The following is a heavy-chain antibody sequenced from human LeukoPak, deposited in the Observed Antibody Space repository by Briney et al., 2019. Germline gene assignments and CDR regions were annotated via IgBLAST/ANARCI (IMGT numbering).Heavy chain of an antibody. V-gene: IGHV3-48*02. J-gene: IGHJ4*02. D-gene: IGHD3-16*01. CDR3: VRDDGNDYVWGSLDY. Sequence: GGSLRLSCAASGFTFSDYSMNWVRQAPGKGLEWVSCISSSSSTIYYADSVKGRFTISRDNAKNSLYLQMNSLSDEDTAVYYCVRDDGNDYVWGSLDYWGQGTLVTVSS. CDR2: ISSSSSTI. CDR1: GFTFSDYS.